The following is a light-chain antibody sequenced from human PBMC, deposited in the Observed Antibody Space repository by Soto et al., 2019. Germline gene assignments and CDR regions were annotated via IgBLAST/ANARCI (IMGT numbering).Light chain of an antibody. CDR3: PPYYSYASWT. CDR1: QSISHW. V-gene: IGKV1-5*01. CDR2: DGT. Sequence: DIQMTQSPSTLSASVGDRVTSTCRASQSISHWLAWYQQKPGKAPKLLMYDGTSLESGVPSRFSGSGSGTEFTLTISSLQPDDFATYYCPPYYSYASWTLGQGTWVEI. J-gene: IGKJ1*01.